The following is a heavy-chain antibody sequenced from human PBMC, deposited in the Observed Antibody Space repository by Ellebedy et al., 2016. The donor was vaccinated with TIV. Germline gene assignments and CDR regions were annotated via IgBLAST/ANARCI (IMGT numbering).Heavy chain of an antibody. D-gene: IGHD4-17*01. CDR2: ISADNGDT. J-gene: IGHJ4*02. CDR3: ARDRGDGARYFDY. V-gene: IGHV1-18*01. Sequence: AASVKVSCKASNYTFTSYGISWVRQAPGQGLEWMGWISADNGDTNFAQRRQGRVTMTTDTSTSTAYMELRSLRSDDTAVYYCARDRGDGARYFDYWGQGTLVTVSS. CDR1: NYTFTSYG.